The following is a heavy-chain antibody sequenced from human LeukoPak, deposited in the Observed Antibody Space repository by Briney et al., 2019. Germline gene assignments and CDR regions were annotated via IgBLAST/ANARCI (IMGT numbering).Heavy chain of an antibody. CDR1: GYTFTSYG. Sequence: ASVKVSCKASGYTFTSYGISWVRQAPGRGLEWMGWISAYNGNTNYAQKLQGRVTMTTDTSTSTAYMELRSLRSDDTAVYYCARADDYYDSSGDLFDYWGQGTLVTVSS. V-gene: IGHV1-18*01. CDR3: ARADDYYDSSGDLFDY. J-gene: IGHJ4*02. D-gene: IGHD3-22*01. CDR2: ISAYNGNT.